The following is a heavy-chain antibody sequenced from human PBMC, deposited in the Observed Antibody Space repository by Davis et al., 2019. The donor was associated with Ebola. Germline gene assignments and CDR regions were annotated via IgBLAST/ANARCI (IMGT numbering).Heavy chain of an antibody. CDR3: ARSSQDWV. Sequence: PGGSLRLSCAASGFTFSSYAMHWVRQAPGKGLEWVAVISYDGSNKYYADSVKGRFTISRDNSKNTLYLQMNSLRAEDTAVYYCARSSQDWVWGKGTTVTVSS. D-gene: IGHD2-15*01. V-gene: IGHV3-30-3*01. CDR1: GFTFSSYA. CDR2: ISYDGSNK. J-gene: IGHJ6*04.